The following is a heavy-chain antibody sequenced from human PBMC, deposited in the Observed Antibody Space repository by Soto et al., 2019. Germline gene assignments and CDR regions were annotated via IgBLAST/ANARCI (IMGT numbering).Heavy chain of an antibody. CDR3: ARKWYYYDSSGYYYSDY. CDR2: ISAYNGNT. V-gene: IGHV1-18*01. D-gene: IGHD3-22*01. J-gene: IGHJ4*02. CDR1: GYTFTSYG. Sequence: GASVKVSCKASGYTFTSYGISWVRQAPGQGLEWMGWISAYNGNTNYAQKLQGRVTMTTDTSTSTAYMELRSLRSDDTAVYYCARKWYYYDSSGYYYSDYWGQGTLVTVSS.